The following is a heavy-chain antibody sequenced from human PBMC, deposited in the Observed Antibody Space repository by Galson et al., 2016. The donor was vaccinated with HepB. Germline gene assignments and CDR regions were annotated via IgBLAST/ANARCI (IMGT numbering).Heavy chain of an antibody. D-gene: IGHD2-15*01. J-gene: IGHJ3*01. V-gene: IGHV1-24*01. Sequence: SVKVSCKVSGYTLTELSMHWVRQAPGKGLEWMGGFDPEDGERMYAEKFQGRVTMTEDTSTDTAHMDLSSLRSEDTAVYYCAVVMVDFELDAFDFWGQGTMVTVSS. CDR1: GYTLTELS. CDR2: FDPEDGER. CDR3: AVVMVDFELDAFDF.